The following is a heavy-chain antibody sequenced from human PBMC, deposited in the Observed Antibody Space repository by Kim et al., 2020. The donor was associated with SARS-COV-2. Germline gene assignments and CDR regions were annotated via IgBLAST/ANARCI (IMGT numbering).Heavy chain of an antibody. D-gene: IGHD3-22*01. CDR3: ARYFSGCYCFPYYGGMDV. CDR2: ISSRSSSI. J-gene: IGHJ6*02. V-gene: IGHV3-21*01. CDR1: GFTFSTYS. Sequence: GGSLRLSCAASGFTFSTYSMNWVRQAPGKGLEWVSSISSRSSSIYYADSVKGRFTISRDNAKNSLHLQMNSLRAEDTAVYYCARYFSGCYCFPYYGGMDVWGQGTTVTVSS.